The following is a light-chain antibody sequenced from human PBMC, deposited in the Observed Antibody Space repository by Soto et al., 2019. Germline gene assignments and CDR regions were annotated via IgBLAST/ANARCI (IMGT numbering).Light chain of an antibody. Sequence: EIVMTQSPGTLSVFPGERVTLSCRASQSVSGYLDWFQQKPGQAPRLVLQRIFIRAIGVPARFSGSGSETDFTLTISSLEPEDFAVYYCQHRMNWPLTFGQGTRLEIK. J-gene: IGKJ5*01. CDR1: QSVSGY. CDR2: RIF. V-gene: IGKV3-11*01. CDR3: QHRMNWPLT.